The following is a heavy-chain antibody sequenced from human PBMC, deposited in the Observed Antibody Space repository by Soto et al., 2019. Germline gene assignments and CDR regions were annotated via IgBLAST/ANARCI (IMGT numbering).Heavy chain of an antibody. V-gene: IGHV3-43*01. Sequence: GAVTLSIGAWGFNLEDYSMHWVGQAPGEGVGAGSSLNWSGSNTYYADSGKCRFTISRDNSRNSVYLEMNSLRTQDTALYLCAKVATSCSWNDGLDSWGKGTLVTVSS. D-gene: IGHD1-1*01. CDR1: GFNLEDYS. CDR2: LNWSGSNT. CDR3: AKVATSCSWNDGLDS. J-gene: IGHJ4*02.